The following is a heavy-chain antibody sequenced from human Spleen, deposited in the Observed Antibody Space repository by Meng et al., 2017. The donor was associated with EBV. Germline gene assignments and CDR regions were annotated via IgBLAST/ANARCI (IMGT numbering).Heavy chain of an antibody. V-gene: IGHV4-30-4*01. CDR3: ARGGDSDYEHAY. CDR1: GSAISSGGYY. CDR2: IHYSGST. J-gene: IGHJ4*02. Sequence: HVPAQGSGPGLVNPSQTLSSTCPGSGSAISSGGYYWSWIRQPPGKGLEWIGYIHYSGSTYYNPSLKSRVTISVDMSKNQFSLKLSSVTAADTAVYYCARGGDSDYEHAYRGQGTLVTVSS. D-gene: IGHD5-12*01.